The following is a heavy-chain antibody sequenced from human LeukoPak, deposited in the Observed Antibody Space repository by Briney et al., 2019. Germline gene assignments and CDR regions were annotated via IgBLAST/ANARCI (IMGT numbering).Heavy chain of an antibody. J-gene: IGHJ4*02. CDR1: GFTFSSYW. Sequence: GGSLRLSCAASGFTFSSYWMHWVRQAPGKGLVWVSRINSDGSSTNYADSVKGRFTISRDNAKNTLHLQMDSLRAEDTAVYYCARGARGSGTASDYWGQGTLVTVSS. D-gene: IGHD3-10*01. CDR3: ARGARGSGTASDY. CDR2: INSDGSST. V-gene: IGHV3-74*01.